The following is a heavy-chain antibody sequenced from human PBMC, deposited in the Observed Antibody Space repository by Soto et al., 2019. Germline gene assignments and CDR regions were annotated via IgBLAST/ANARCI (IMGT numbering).Heavy chain of an antibody. V-gene: IGHV1-18*01. CDR1: GYTFTSYG. Sequence: ASVKVSCKASGYTFTSYGISWVRRAPGQGLEWMGWISAYDGNTNYAQKLQGRVTMTTDTSTSTAYMELRSLRAEDTAVYYCARDGNGDYDSAFDIWGQGTMVTVSS. CDR2: ISAYDGNT. J-gene: IGHJ3*02. D-gene: IGHD4-17*01. CDR3: ARDGNGDYDSAFDI.